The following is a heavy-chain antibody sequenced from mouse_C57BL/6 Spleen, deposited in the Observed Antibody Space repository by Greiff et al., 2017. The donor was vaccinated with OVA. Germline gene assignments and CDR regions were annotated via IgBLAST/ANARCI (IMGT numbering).Heavy chain of an antibody. CDR2: IDPTDGNT. CDR1: GYTFTSYW. J-gene: IGHJ4*01. V-gene: IGHV1-59*01. Sequence: VQLQQPGAELVKPGTSVKLSCKASGYTFTSYWMHWVEQRPGGGVEWIGVIDPTDGNTNYNQKFKGKATLTVDTSSSTAYMQLSSLTSEDSAVYYCARRGVHCAMDYWGQGTSVTVSS. CDR3: ARRGVHCAMDY.